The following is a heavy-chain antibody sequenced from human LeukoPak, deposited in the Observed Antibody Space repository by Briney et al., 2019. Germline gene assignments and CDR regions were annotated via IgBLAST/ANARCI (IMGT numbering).Heavy chain of an antibody. Sequence: SETLSLTCTVSGGSISSYYWSWIRQPPGKGLEWIGYIYYSGSTNYNPSLKSRVTISVDTSKNQFSLKLSSVTAAETAVYYCARVDYDILTGYPNWFDPWGQGTLVTVSS. J-gene: IGHJ5*02. CDR3: ARVDYDILTGYPNWFDP. D-gene: IGHD3-9*01. CDR1: GGSISSYY. CDR2: IYYSGST. V-gene: IGHV4-59*01.